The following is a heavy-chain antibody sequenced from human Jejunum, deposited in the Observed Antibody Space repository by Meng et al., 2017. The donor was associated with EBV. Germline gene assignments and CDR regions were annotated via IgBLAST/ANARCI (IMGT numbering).Heavy chain of an antibody. Sequence: QLQESGAGVVKPSGTLSLICGVSTEFISSDEWWRWVRQPPGKGLEWLGEINQVGSTYYNASLKSRVTISIETSKRKFALRLNSMTAADTAVYYCARASSERLLDYWGQGTLVTVSS. D-gene: IGHD1-14*01. J-gene: IGHJ4*02. CDR2: INQVGST. V-gene: IGHV4-4*02. CDR1: TEFISSDEW. CDR3: ARASSERLLDY.